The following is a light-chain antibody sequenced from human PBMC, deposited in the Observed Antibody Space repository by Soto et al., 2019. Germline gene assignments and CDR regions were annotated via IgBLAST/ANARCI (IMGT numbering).Light chain of an antibody. J-gene: IGKJ3*01. V-gene: IGKV1-27*01. CDR3: QRYISAPFT. CDR2: AAS. Sequence: DIQMTQSPSSLSASVGDRVTITCRATQGISTYLAWYQQKPGKVPKLLIYAASTLQSGVPSRFSGSGSGTDFTLTISSLQPEDVATYYCQRYISAPFTFGPGTNVDI. CDR1: QGISTY.